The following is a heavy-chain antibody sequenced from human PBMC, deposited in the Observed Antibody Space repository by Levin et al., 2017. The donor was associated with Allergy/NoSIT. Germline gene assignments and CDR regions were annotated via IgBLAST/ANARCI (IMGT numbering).Heavy chain of an antibody. J-gene: IGHJ4*02. CDR2: IYSGGSA. D-gene: IGHD3-16*01. V-gene: IGHV3-53*01. Sequence: GGSLRLSCAASGFTFSNNYLTWVRLAPGKGLEWVSVIYSGGSAYYADSVQGRFTISRDNSKNTLYLQMNSLRVEDTAVYYCAAHLVTGDGALGCWGQGTLVTVSS. CDR3: AAHLVTGDGALGC. CDR1: GFTFSNNY.